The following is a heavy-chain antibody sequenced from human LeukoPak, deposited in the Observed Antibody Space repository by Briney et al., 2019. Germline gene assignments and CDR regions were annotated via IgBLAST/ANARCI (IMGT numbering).Heavy chain of an antibody. D-gene: IGHD2-2*01. CDR3: ARDLGYCSSDSCLYPLGY. Sequence: ASVKVSCKASRYTFTDYYIHWVRQAPRQGLEWMGWINPNSGGTNYAQKFQGRVTMTRDTSISTAYMELSSLRSDDTAVYYCARDLGYCSSDSCLYPLGYWGQGTLVTVSS. CDR1: RYTFTDYY. J-gene: IGHJ4*02. CDR2: INPNSGGT. V-gene: IGHV1-2*02.